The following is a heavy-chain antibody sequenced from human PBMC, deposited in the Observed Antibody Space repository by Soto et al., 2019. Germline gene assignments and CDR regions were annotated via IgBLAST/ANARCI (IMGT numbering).Heavy chain of an antibody. Sequence: PGGSLRLSCAASGFTFSNYAISWVRQAPGKGLEWVSAITSGGETHYAASVRGRFTISRDNSKNTLHLQMNSLRAEDTAVYYCAKEEYTSGLLTCDYWGQGTLVTVSS. CDR3: AKEEYTSGLLTCDY. J-gene: IGHJ4*02. D-gene: IGHD6-6*01. CDR1: GFTFSNYA. CDR2: ITSGGET. V-gene: IGHV3-23*01.